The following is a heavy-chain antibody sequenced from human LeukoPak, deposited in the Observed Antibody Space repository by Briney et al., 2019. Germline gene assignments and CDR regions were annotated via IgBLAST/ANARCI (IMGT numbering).Heavy chain of an antibody. CDR3: ARDAGGNSADYYFDY. Sequence: PGGSLRLSCAASGFTFSRYAMHWVPQAPGKGLEWLAVISYDGRDKYHADFVMGRSTISRDNSKSTLYLQMNSLRVEDTAVYYCARDAGGNSADYYFDYWGQGTLVAVSS. D-gene: IGHD4-23*01. V-gene: IGHV3-30*04. CDR2: ISYDGRDK. CDR1: GFTFSRYA. J-gene: IGHJ4*02.